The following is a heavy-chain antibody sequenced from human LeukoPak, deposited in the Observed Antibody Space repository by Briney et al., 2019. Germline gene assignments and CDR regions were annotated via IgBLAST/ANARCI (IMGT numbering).Heavy chain of an antibody. Sequence: SETLSLTCTVSGGSISSYYWSWIRQPPGKGLEWIGYIYYGGSTNYNPSLKSRVTISVDRSKNQFSLKLSSVTAADTAVYYCARDLWTTTYYMDVWGKGTTVTVSS. V-gene: IGHV4-59*12. D-gene: IGHD2/OR15-2a*01. CDR2: IYYGGST. CDR3: ARDLWTTTYYMDV. CDR1: GGSISSYY. J-gene: IGHJ6*03.